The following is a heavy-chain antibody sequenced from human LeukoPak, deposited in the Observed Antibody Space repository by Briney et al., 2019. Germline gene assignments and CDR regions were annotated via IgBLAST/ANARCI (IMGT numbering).Heavy chain of an antibody. CDR3: AKDSPPPHCSGGSCYFGLGYYFDY. Sequence: GGSLRLSCAASGFTFSSYAMSWVRQAPGEGLEWVSAISGSGGSTYYADSVKGRFTISRDNSKNTLYLQMNSLRAEDTAVYYCAKDSPPPHCSGGSCYFGLGYYFDYWGQGTLVTVSS. V-gene: IGHV3-23*01. J-gene: IGHJ4*02. CDR2: ISGSGGST. D-gene: IGHD2-15*01. CDR1: GFTFSSYA.